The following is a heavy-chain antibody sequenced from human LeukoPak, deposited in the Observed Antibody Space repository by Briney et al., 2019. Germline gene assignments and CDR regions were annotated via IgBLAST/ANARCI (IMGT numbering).Heavy chain of an antibody. CDR2: IYYSGST. Sequence: SETLSLTCTVSGGSISSYYWSWIRQPPGKGLEWIGYIYYSGSTNYNPSLKSRVTISVDTSKNQFSLKLSSVTAADTAVYYCARESMVRGVLYWGQGTLVTVSS. CDR1: GGSISSYY. CDR3: ARESMVRGVLY. D-gene: IGHD3-10*01. J-gene: IGHJ4*02. V-gene: IGHV4-59*01.